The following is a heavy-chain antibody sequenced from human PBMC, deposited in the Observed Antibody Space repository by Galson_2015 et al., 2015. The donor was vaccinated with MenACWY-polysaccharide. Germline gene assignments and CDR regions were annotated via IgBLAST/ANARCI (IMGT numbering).Heavy chain of an antibody. CDR1: GFTFSRYA. CDR3: ARDYCIRTSCYGMDV. Sequence: SLRLSCAASGFTFSRYAMHWVRQAPGKGLEWVAVISYDATNKYYAESVKGRFTISRDNSKNTMYVQMNSLRAEDTAIYYCARDYCIRTSCYGMDVWGQGTTVTVSS. V-gene: IGHV3-30-3*01. D-gene: IGHD2-2*01. CDR2: ISYDATNK. J-gene: IGHJ6*02.